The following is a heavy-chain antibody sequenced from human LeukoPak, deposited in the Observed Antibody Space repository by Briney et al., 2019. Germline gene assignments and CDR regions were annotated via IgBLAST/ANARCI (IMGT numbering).Heavy chain of an antibody. V-gene: IGHV3-23*01. CDR1: GFSFGSYA. Sequence: GGSLTLSCAASGFSFGSYAMSWVRQPPGKGLEWVSAISGSGGSTYYADSVKGRFTIARDNSKNTLYLQMTSLRAEDTAVYYCAKDPYSGSYQEINWFDPWGQGTLVTVSS. CDR2: ISGSGGST. D-gene: IGHD1-26*01. CDR3: AKDPYSGSYQEINWFDP. J-gene: IGHJ5*02.